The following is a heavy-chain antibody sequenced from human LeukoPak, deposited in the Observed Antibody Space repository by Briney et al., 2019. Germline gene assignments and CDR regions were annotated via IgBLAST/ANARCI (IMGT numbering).Heavy chain of an antibody. D-gene: IGHD3-22*01. J-gene: IGHJ4*02. Sequence: GGSLRLSCTVSGFIVSSNYMSWVRQAPGKGLEWVSVIYRDGSTYYADSVKGRFTISRDKSKNTPYLQMNSLRAEDTAVYFCARGSSAYTSPFDYWGQGTLVTVSS. CDR3: ARGSSAYTSPFDY. V-gene: IGHV3-53*01. CDR1: GFIVSSNY. CDR2: IYRDGST.